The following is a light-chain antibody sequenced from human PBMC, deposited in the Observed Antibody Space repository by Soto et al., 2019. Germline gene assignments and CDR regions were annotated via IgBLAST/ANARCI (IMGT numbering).Light chain of an antibody. J-gene: IGKJ3*01. Sequence: EIVLTQSPGTLSLSPGERATLSCRASQSVSSSYLAWYQQKPGQAPRLLIYGASGRATGIPDKFSGSGSGTDFTLTISRLDPEDLAVYYCQQFGSSPFTFGPGTKVDIK. V-gene: IGKV3-20*01. CDR1: QSVSSSY. CDR3: QQFGSSPFT. CDR2: GAS.